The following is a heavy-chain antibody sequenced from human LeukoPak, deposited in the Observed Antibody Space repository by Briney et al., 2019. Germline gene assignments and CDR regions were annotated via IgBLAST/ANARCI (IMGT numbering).Heavy chain of an antibody. V-gene: IGHV3-21*01. CDR1: GFTFSSYS. Sequence: KTGGSLRLSCAASGFTFSSYSMNWVRQAPGKGLEWVSSISSSSSYIYYADSVKGRFTISRDNAKNSLYLQMNSLRAEDTAVYYCARLGVVSDAFDIWGQGTMVTVSS. CDR3: ARLGVVSDAFDI. J-gene: IGHJ3*02. D-gene: IGHD2-15*01. CDR2: ISSSSSYI.